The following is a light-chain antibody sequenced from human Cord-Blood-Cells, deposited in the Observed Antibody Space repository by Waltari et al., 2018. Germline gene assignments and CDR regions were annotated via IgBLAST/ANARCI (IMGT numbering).Light chain of an antibody. J-gene: IGKJ2*01. V-gene: IGKV4-1*01. Sequence: DIVMHQSPDSLAVSLGERATLNCSSSQRVLYSSNNKNYLAWYQQKPGQPPKLLIYWASTRESGVPDRFSGSGSGTDFTLTISSLQAEDVAVYYCQQYYSTPYTFGQGTKLEIK. CDR1: QRVLYSSNNKNY. CDR2: WAS. CDR3: QQYYSTPYT.